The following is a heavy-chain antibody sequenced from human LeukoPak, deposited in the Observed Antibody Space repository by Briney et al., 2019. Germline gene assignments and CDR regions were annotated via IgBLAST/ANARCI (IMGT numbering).Heavy chain of an antibody. J-gene: IGHJ4*02. CDR1: GFIFSNYA. V-gene: IGHV3-23*01. D-gene: IGHD4-17*01. Sequence: GGSLRLSCAASGFIFSNYAMNWVRQAPGKGLEWVSVISGSGGRTYYIDSVKGRFTISRDNSKNTLYLQMNSLRDGDTAVYYRAKGRGYGDYGSTFEYWGQGTLATVSS. CDR3: AKGRGYGDYGSTFEY. CDR2: ISGSGGRT.